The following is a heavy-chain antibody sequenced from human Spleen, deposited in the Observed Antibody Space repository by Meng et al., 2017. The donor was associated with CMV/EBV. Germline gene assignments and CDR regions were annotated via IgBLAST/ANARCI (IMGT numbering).Heavy chain of an antibody. CDR2: ISYDVYKK. CDR1: GFTFIFYN. J-gene: IGHJ4*02. D-gene: IGHD6-13*01. Sequence: CGSSGFTFIFYNLHWVRQAPGKGLEWVALISYDVYKKYNSDSVKGRFTISRDNSKNTLYLHMNDLRADDTAMYYCARTAGTDPPIDYWGQGTLVTVSS. CDR3: ARTAGTDPPIDY. V-gene: IGHV3-30-3*01.